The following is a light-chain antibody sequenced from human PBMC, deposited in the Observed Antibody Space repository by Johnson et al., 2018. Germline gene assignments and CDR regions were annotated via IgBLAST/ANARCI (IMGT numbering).Light chain of an antibody. Sequence: QSVLTQPPSVSAAPGQKVTISCSESSSNIGNNYVSWYQQLPGTAPKLLIYENNKRPSGIPDRFSGSKSGTSATLGITGLQTGDEADDYCGTWDSSLSAGNVFGTGTKVTVL. V-gene: IGLV1-51*02. CDR2: ENN. J-gene: IGLJ1*01. CDR3: GTWDSSLSAGNV. CDR1: SSNIGNNY.